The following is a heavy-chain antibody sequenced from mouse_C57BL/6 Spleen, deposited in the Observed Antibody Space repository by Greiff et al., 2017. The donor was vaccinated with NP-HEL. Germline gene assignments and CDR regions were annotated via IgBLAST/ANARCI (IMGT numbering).Heavy chain of an antibody. CDR3: ARRGLRQGYYAMDY. V-gene: IGHV1-54*01. CDR1: GYAFTNYL. J-gene: IGHJ4*01. Sequence: QVQLQQSGAELVRPGTSVKVSCKASGYAFTNYLIEWVKQRPGQGLEWIGVINPGSGGTNYNEKFKGKATLTADKSSSTAYMQLSSLTSEDSAVYFCARRGLRQGYYAMDYWGQGTSVTVSS. CDR2: INPGSGGT. D-gene: IGHD2-4*01.